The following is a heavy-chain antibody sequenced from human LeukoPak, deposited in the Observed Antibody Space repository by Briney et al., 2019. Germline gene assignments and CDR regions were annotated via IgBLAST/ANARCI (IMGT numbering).Heavy chain of an antibody. D-gene: IGHD1-26*01. J-gene: IGHJ4*02. CDR1: GFTFSNAW. V-gene: IGHV3-15*01. Sequence: GMSLRLSCAASGFTFSNAWMSWVRQAPGKGLEWVGRITSTNDGGTTDYAAPVKRRFTIPRDDSKNTLHLQMNSLKIEDTAVYYCITYKISKVGATTDRVPRAHYWGQGTLVTVPS. CDR2: ITSTNDGGTT. CDR3: ITYKISKVGATTDRVPRAHY.